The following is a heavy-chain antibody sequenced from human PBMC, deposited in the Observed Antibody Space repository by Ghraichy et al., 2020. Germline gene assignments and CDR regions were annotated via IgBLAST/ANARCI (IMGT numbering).Heavy chain of an antibody. CDR3: AKDQAAYYYDSIGYHLGYYYGMDV. CDR1: GFTFSHYA. V-gene: IGHV3-23*01. CDR2: ISGSGGST. Sequence: GGSLRLSCAASGFTFSHYAMTWVRQAPGKGLEWVSAISGSGGSTYYADSVKGRFTISRDNSKNTLYLQMNSLRAEDTTVYYCAKDQAAYYYDSIGYHLGYYYGMDVWGHGTTLIGSS. J-gene: IGHJ6*02. D-gene: IGHD3-22*01.